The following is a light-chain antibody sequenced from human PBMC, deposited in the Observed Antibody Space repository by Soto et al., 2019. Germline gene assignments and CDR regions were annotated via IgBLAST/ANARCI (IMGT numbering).Light chain of an antibody. CDR1: RSSASSY. Sequence: EIVLTQSPVTLSLSPGERATLSCRASRSSASSYLGWYQQKPGQAPRLLIYAASTRATGIPDRFSGSGSATDFTLTISRLEPEDSAVYYCQHYDSSPPYTFGQGTKLEIK. CDR2: AAS. V-gene: IGKV3-20*01. CDR3: QHYDSSPPYT. J-gene: IGKJ2*01.